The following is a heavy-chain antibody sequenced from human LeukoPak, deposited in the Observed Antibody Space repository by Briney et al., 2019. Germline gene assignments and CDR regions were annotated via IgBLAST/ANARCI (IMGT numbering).Heavy chain of an antibody. Sequence: GGSLRLSCAASGFTFSTYTMYWVRHPPGKRLEWVSIIGNNGGGIHYADSVKGRFTISRDNFKNALYQQMNSLRVEDTAVYYCAIDPNWGTHSWGQGVLVTVSS. CDR1: GFTFSTYT. CDR3: AIDPNWGTHS. CDR2: IGNNGGGI. J-gene: IGHJ4*02. D-gene: IGHD7-27*01. V-gene: IGHV3-23*01.